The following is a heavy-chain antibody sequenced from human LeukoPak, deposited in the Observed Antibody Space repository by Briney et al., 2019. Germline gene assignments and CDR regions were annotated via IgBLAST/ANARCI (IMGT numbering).Heavy chain of an antibody. CDR1: GFTFSSYS. D-gene: IGHD4-17*01. J-gene: IGHJ3*02. Sequence: GGSLRLSCAASGFTFSSYSMNWVRQAPGKGLEWVSSISSSSSYIYYADSVKGRFTISRDNAKNSLYLQMNSLRAEDTAVYYCARPRQWGDFGDTVTTYVVAFHIWGQGTMVTVSS. V-gene: IGHV3-21*01. CDR3: ARPRQWGDFGDTVTTYVVAFHI. CDR2: ISSSSSYI.